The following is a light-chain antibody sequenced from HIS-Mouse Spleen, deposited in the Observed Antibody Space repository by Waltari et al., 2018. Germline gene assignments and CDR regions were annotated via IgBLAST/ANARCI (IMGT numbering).Light chain of an antibody. CDR3: YSTDSSGNHRV. CDR1: SSPTKY. Sequence: SYELTQPPSVSVSPGQTARITCSGASSPTKYAYWYQQKSGQAPALVIYEDSKRPSGIPERFSGSSSGTMATLTISGAQVEDEADYYCYSTDSSGNHRVFGGGTKLTVL. J-gene: IGLJ2*01. V-gene: IGLV3-10*01. CDR2: EDS.